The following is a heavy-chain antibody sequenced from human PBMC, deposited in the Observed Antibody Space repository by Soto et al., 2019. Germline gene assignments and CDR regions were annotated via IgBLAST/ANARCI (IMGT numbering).Heavy chain of an antibody. CDR3: LEHYYYYYGMDV. CDR2: INSDGSST. D-gene: IGHD3-3*01. V-gene: IGHV3-74*01. Sequence: GGSLRLSCAASGFTFSSYWMHWVRQAPGKGLVWVSRINSDGSSTSYADSVKGRFTISRDNAKNTLYLQMNSLRAEDTAVYYCLEHYYYYYGMDVWGQGTTVTVSS. J-gene: IGHJ6*02. CDR1: GFTFSSYW.